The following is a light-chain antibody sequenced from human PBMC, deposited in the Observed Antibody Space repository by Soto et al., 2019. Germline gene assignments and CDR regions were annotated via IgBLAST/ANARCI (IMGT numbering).Light chain of an antibody. V-gene: IGKV3-15*01. J-gene: IGKJ2*01. CDR1: QSVSSK. Sequence: EIVMTQSPATLSVSPGERATLSCRASQSVSSKLAWYQQKPGQPPRHLIYGASTRAAGIPARFTGSGSGTEFTLTISSLQSEDFAVYYCQQYNDWPPYTFGQGTKVEI. CDR2: GAS. CDR3: QQYNDWPPYT.